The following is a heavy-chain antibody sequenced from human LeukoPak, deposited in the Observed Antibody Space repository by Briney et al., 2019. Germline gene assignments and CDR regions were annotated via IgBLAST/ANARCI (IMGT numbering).Heavy chain of an antibody. Sequence: SETLSLICTVSGGSISSYYWSWIRQPPGKGLEWIGYIYYSGSTNYNPSLKSRVTISVDTSKNQFSLKLSSVTAADTAVYYCARGDYGDYVSVDYWGQGTLVTVSS. CDR3: ARGDYGDYVSVDY. CDR1: GGSISSYY. V-gene: IGHV4-59*01. CDR2: IYYSGST. D-gene: IGHD4-17*01. J-gene: IGHJ4*02.